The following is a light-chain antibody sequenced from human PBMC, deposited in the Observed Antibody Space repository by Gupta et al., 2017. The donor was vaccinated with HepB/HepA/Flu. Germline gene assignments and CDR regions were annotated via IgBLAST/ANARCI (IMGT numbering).Light chain of an antibody. V-gene: IGKV1-12*01. Sequence: DIQMTQSPSSVSASVGDRVTITCRASQAISSHLGWYQQKPGKAPELLISGATTLQSGVPSRFIGSGSGTDFTLTISSLQPEDSATYYCQQANSCPITFGQGTRVEIK. CDR2: GAT. CDR3: QQANSCPIT. J-gene: IGKJ5*01. CDR1: QAISSH.